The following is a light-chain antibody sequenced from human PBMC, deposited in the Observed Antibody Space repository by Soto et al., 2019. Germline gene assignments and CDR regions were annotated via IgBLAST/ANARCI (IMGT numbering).Light chain of an antibody. J-gene: IGKJ2*01. V-gene: IGKV3-20*01. CDR3: QQYGPSLPMYT. CDR1: QSFDSRY. CDR2: GAS. Sequence: ENVLTQSPGTLSLSPGERVTLSCRISQSFDSRYLAWYQQKPGQAPRLLIYGASNRVTGIPDRFRGSGSGTDFTLTISGLEPEDFAVYYCQQYGPSLPMYTFGPGTKLEIK.